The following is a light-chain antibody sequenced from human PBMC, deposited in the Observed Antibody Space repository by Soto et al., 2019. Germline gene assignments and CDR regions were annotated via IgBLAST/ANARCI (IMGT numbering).Light chain of an antibody. J-gene: IGKJ5*01. CDR2: SAS. CDR1: QYVQSS. CDR3: QQYNRWPLT. V-gene: IGKV3-15*01. Sequence: EVVTTQSPATLSVSPGERATLSCRTSQYVQSSLDWYQQKPGRAPRLLIYSASTRATGIPARFSGSGSGTDFTLSISSLQSEDFAVYYCQQYNRWPLTFGQGTRLEIK.